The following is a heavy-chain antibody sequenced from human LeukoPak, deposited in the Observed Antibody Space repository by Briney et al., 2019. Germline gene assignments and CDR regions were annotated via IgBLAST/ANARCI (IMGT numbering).Heavy chain of an antibody. D-gene: IGHD3-9*01. CDR3: ARVRAHNDILTGYYEDY. CDR2: IYYSGST. J-gene: IGHJ4*02. Sequence: PSETLSLTCTVSGGSISSGGYYWSWIRQHPGKGLEWIGYIYYSGSTYYNPSLKSRVTISVDTSKNQFFLKLSSVTAADTAVYYCARVRAHNDILTGYYEDYWGQGTLVTVSS. V-gene: IGHV4-31*03. CDR1: GGSISSGGYY.